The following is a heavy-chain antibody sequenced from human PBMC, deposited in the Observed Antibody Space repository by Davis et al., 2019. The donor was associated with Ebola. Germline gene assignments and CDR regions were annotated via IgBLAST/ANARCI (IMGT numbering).Heavy chain of an antibody. V-gene: IGHV3-11*04. CDR1: GFTFSDYY. J-gene: IGHJ4*02. CDR3: ARDRGILRLVGDYYFDN. D-gene: IGHD3-10*01. CDR2: IGPSGTNF. Sequence: GESLKISCEVSGFTFSDYYMSWIRQAPGKGLEWMAYIGPSGTNFYCADSVKGRFTISRDISKNTLYLQMNSLRPEDTAVYYCARDRGILRLVGDYYFDNWGQGTLVTVSS.